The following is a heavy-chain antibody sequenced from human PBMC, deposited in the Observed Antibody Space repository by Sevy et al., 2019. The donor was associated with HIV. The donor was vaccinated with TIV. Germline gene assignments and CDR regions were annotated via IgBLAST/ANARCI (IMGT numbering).Heavy chain of an antibody. D-gene: IGHD6-6*01. J-gene: IGHJ4*02. Sequence: SETLSLTCTVSGGSISSGDYYWSWIRQPPGKGLEWIGYIYYSGSTYYNPSLKSRVTISVDTSKNQFSLKLSSVTAADTAVYYCARDDVSSSFFDYWGQGTLVTVSS. CDR3: ARDDVSSSFFDY. V-gene: IGHV4-30-4*01. CDR2: IYYSGST. CDR1: GGSISSGDYY.